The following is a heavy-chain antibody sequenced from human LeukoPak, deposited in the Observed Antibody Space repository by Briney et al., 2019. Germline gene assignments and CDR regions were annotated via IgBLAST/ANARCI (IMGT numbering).Heavy chain of an antibody. Sequence: SQTLSLTRTVSGGSISSGGYYWSWIRQPPRKGLEWIWYIYYRGNTYYNPSLKSRVTISVDTSKNQFSLKLSSVTAADTAVYYCAREGNAFDVWGQGTMVTVSS. CDR1: GGSISSGGYY. CDR2: IYYRGNT. D-gene: IGHD3-10*01. V-gene: IGHV4-30-4*07. J-gene: IGHJ3*01. CDR3: AREGNAFDV.